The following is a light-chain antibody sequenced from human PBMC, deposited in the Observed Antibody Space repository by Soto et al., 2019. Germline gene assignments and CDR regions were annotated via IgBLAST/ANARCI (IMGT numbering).Light chain of an antibody. CDR2: GSS. V-gene: IGLV1-40*01. J-gene: IGLJ1*01. CDR1: SSNIGTGYD. CDR3: QSYDKSLSGNYV. Sequence: QSVLTHPPSVSGAPGQRVTISCTGSSSNIGTGYDVHWYQQLPGTAPKLLIYGSSNRPSGVPDRFSGSKSATSASLAITGLQAEDEADYYCQSYDKSLSGNYVFGTGTKVTVL.